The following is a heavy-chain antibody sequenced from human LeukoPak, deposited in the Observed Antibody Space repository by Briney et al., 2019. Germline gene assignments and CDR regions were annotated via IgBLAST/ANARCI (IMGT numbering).Heavy chain of an antibody. CDR3: ARGTTYYDFWSGYPPTEYYGMDV. D-gene: IGHD3-3*01. V-gene: IGHV1-69*13. CDR2: IIPILGTA. CDR1: GGTFSSYA. J-gene: IGHJ6*02. Sequence: SVKVSCKASGGTFSSYAISWVRQAPGQGLEWMGGIIPILGTANYAQKFQGRVTITADESTSTAYMEPSSLRSEDTAVYYCARGTTYYDFWSGYPPTEYYGMDVWGQGTTVTVSS.